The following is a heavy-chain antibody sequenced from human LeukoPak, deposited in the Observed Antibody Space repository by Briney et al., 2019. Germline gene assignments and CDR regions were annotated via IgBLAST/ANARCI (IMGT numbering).Heavy chain of an antibody. CDR3: AREGSTMNVDYYYYGMDV. CDR1: GYTFTSYY. CDR2: INPSGGST. J-gene: IGHJ6*02. D-gene: IGHD3-10*01. Sequence: AASVKVSCKASGYTFTSYYMHWVRQAPGQGLEWMGIINPSGGSTSYAQKFQGRVTMTRDTSTSTVYMELSSLRSEDTAVYYCAREGSTMNVDYYYYGMDVWGQGTTVTVSS. V-gene: IGHV1-46*01.